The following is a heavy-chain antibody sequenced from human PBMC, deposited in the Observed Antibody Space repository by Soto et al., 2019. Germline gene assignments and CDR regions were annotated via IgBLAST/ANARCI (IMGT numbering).Heavy chain of an antibody. Sequence: PSETLSLTCTVSGGSISGGGYYWSWIRQHPGKGLEWIGYIYYSGSTYYNPSLKSRVTISVDTSKNQFSLKLSSVTAADTAVYYCASRPPSLYSGWGAFDIWGQGTMITVSS. D-gene: IGHD5-12*01. CDR3: ASRPPSLYSGWGAFDI. CDR1: GGSISGGGYY. CDR2: IYYSGST. V-gene: IGHV4-31*03. J-gene: IGHJ3*02.